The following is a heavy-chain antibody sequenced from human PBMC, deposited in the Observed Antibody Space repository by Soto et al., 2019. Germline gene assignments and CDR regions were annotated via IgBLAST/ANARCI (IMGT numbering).Heavy chain of an antibody. CDR3: AYLPCSGGSCYWFSYSGMDV. V-gene: IGHV2-5*02. CDR1: GSSLSTSGVG. Sequence: QITLKESGPPLVKPTQTLTLTCTFSGSSLSTSGVGVAWIRQPPGKALEWLALIYWDDDKRYRASLETRLTITKDTSKNQVVLKMTNMDSVDTATYYCAYLPCSGGSCYWFSYSGMDVWGQGTTVTVSS. CDR2: IYWDDDK. J-gene: IGHJ6*02. D-gene: IGHD2-15*01.